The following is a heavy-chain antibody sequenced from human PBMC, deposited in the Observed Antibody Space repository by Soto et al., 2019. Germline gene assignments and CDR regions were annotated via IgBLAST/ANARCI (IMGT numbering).Heavy chain of an antibody. D-gene: IGHD4-4*01. CDR1: GFTFSSYA. CDR2: ISGSGGST. CDR3: AKDYSSLKIPAYFDY. J-gene: IGHJ4*02. V-gene: IGHV3-23*01. Sequence: GGSLRLSCAASGFTFSSYAMSWVRQAPGKGLEWVSAISGSGGSTCYADSVKGRFTISRDNSKNTLYLQMNSLRAEDTAVYYCAKDYSSLKIPAYFDYWGQGTLVTVSS.